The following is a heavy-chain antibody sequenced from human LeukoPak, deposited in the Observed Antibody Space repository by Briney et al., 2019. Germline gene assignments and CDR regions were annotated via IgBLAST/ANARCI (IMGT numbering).Heavy chain of an antibody. Sequence: ASVKVSCKASGYTFTSYYMHWVRQAPGQGLEWMGIINPSGGSTSYAQKFQGRVTMTRDTSISTSYMELSRLRSDDTAVYYCARDRQGPLLIDYLFDYCGQGTLVTVSS. V-gene: IGHV1-46*01. D-gene: IGHD3-16*01. CDR1: GYTFTSYY. CDR3: ARDRQGPLLIDYLFDY. J-gene: IGHJ4*02. CDR2: INPSGGST.